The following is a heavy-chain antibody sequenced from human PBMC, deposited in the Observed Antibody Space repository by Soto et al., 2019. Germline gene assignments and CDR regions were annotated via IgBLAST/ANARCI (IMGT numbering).Heavy chain of an antibody. CDR2: ISAYNGNT. Sequence: AAVKVSCKASGYTFTNYGSSWVRQAPGHGLEWMGWISAYNGNTNYAQKLQGRVTMTTDTSTSTAYMEMRGLRSDDTAVYSCARDADFWSGPNYYYGMDVWGQGTTVTVSS. CDR1: GYTFTNYG. CDR3: ARDADFWSGPNYYYGMDV. V-gene: IGHV1-18*01. J-gene: IGHJ6*02. D-gene: IGHD3-3*01.